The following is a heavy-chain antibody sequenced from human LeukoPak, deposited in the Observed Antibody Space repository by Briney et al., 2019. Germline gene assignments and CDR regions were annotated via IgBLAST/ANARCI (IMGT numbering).Heavy chain of an antibody. J-gene: IGHJ3*02. CDR3: ARESNGLRVGNAFDI. D-gene: IGHD2-8*01. Sequence: GTLSLTCAVSGGSISSSNWWSWVRQAPGKGLEWVSVIYSGGSTYYADSVKGRFTFSRDNSKNTLYLQMNSLRAEDTAVYYCARESNGLRVGNAFDIWGQGTMVTVSS. CDR2: IYSGGST. CDR1: GGSISSSNW. V-gene: IGHV3-66*01.